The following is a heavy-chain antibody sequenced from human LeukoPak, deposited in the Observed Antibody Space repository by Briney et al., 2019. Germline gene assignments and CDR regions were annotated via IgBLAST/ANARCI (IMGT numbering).Heavy chain of an antibody. V-gene: IGHV3-49*04. D-gene: IGHD5-18*01. CDR3: TRGPRQLGLYDGMNV. CDR1: GFTFGDYA. Sequence: PGGSLRLSCTASGFTFGDYAMSWVRQAPGKGLEWVGFIRSKAYGGTTEYAASVKGRFTISRDDSKSIAYLQMNSLKAEDTAVYYCTRGPRQLGLYDGMNVWGQGTTVTVSS. J-gene: IGHJ6*02. CDR2: IRSKAYGGTT.